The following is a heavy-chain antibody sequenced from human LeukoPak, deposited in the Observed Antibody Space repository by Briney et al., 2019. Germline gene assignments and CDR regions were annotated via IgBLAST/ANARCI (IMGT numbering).Heavy chain of an antibody. CDR3: ARAAYSGTWYSRYFDL. V-gene: IGHV3-13*01. Sequence: GGSLRLSCAASGFTFSSYDIHWVRQATGKGLEWVSGIGTAGEIYYPGSVKGRFTVSRENAKNSLYLQMNSLRAGDTAVYYCARAAYSGTWYSRYFDLWGRGTLVTVSS. J-gene: IGHJ2*01. CDR2: IGTAGEI. CDR1: GFTFSSYD. D-gene: IGHD6-13*01.